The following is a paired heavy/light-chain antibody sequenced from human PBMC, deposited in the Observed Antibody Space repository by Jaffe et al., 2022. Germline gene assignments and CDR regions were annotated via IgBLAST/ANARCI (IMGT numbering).Heavy chain of an antibody. Sequence: QVQLVQSGTEVKEPGASVKVSCKASGAYCMHWVRQAPGQGLEWVGCVDPKNAATTYAQKFQGRVAMTRDTSISTVYMELTRLTSDDTAIYYCTTHHGTSGYYAFHMWGQGTMVAVSS. J-gene: IGHJ3*02. V-gene: IGHV1-2*02. CDR1: GAYC. CDR2: VDPKNAAT. D-gene: IGHD3-22*01. CDR3: TTHHGTSGYYAFHM.
Light chain of an antibody. CDR1: SSDIGGYDY. Sequence: QSALTQPASVSGSPGQSITISCTGTSSDIGGYDYVSWYQQHPGKAPKLMIYEVRNRPSGVSDRFSGSKSGNTASLIISGLQTEDEADYYCTSYTTRNTYVFGTGTEVTVL. CDR2: EVR. CDR3: TSYTTRNTYV. J-gene: IGLJ1*01. V-gene: IGLV2-14*03.